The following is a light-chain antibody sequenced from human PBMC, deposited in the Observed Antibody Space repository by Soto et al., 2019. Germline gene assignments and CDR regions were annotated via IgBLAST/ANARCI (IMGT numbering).Light chain of an antibody. CDR2: GES. J-gene: IGKJ5*01. Sequence: EIVMTQSPATLSVSPGERATLSCRASQSVSSNLAWYQQKPGQAPRLLIYGESTRATGIPARFSGSGSGTEFTLTISSLQSEDFAVYYCQLYNNWPITFGQGTRLEIK. CDR1: QSVSSN. CDR3: QLYNNWPIT. V-gene: IGKV3-15*01.